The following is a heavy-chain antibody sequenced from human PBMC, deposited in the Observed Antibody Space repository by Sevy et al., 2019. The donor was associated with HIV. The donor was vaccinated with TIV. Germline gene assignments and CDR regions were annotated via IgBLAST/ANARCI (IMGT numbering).Heavy chain of an antibody. CDR1: GFTFSSYW. V-gene: IGHV3-7*01. CDR3: AKEQWMVREGYYYGMDG. D-gene: IGHD6-19*01. Sequence: GGSLRLSCAASGFTFSSYWMSWVRQAPGKGLEWVANIKEDGGEKNYVDSVKGRFTISRDNAKNSLYLQMNSLRAEDTAVYYCAKEQWMVREGYYYGMDGWGQGTTVTVSS. CDR2: IKEDGGEK. J-gene: IGHJ6*02.